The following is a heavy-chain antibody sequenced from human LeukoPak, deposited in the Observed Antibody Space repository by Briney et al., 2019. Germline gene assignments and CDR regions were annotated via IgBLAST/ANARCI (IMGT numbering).Heavy chain of an antibody. CDR1: GGSISSYY. D-gene: IGHD3-22*01. Sequence: KPSETLSLTCTVSGGSISSYYWSWIRQPPGKGLEWIGYIYTSGSTNYNPSLKSRVTISVDTSKNQFSLKLSSVTAADTAVYYRARRFRISSGSGRRLNWFDPWGQGTLVTVSS. J-gene: IGHJ5*02. CDR3: ARRFRISSGSGRRLNWFDP. CDR2: IYTSGST. V-gene: IGHV4-4*09.